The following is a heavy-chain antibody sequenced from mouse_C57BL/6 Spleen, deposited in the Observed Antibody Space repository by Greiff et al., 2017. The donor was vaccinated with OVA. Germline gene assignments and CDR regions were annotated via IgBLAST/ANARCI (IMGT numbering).Heavy chain of an antibody. J-gene: IGHJ2*01. CDR3: ARGGAYYSNQYYFDY. Sequence: VQLQQSGPELVKPGASVKISCKASGYAFSSSWMNWVKQRPGKGLEWIGRIYPGDGDTNYNGKFKGKATLTADKSSSTAYMQLSSLTSEDSAVYFCARGGAYYSNQYYFDYWGQGTTLTVSS. CDR2: IYPGDGDT. V-gene: IGHV1-82*01. D-gene: IGHD2-5*01. CDR1: GYAFSSSW.